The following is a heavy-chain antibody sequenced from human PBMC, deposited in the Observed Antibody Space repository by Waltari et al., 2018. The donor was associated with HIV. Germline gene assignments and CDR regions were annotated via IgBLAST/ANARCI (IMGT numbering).Heavy chain of an antibody. CDR3: ARDRHYGEYDY. D-gene: IGHD4-17*01. J-gene: IGHJ4*02. V-gene: IGHV3-13*01. CDR1: GFTFSSYD. CDR2: VDTAGDT. Sequence: EVQVVESGGGLVQPGGSLRLSCAASGFTFSSYDMHWVRQAKGKCLEWVSTVDTAGDTYYPDSVKGRFTISRENAKNSLYLQMNSLRAEDTAVYYCARDRHYGEYDYWGQGTLVTVSS.